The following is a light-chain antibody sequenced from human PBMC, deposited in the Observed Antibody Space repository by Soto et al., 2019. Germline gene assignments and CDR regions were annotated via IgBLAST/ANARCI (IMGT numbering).Light chain of an antibody. J-gene: IGKJ1*01. Sequence: DIVMTQSPDSLAVSLGERATINCKSSQSVLYSSSNKNYLAWYXXXPXQPPKLLIYWASTRESGVPDRFSGSGSGTDFTLTISSLQAEDVAVYYCQQYYSTRTFGQGTKVEIK. V-gene: IGKV4-1*01. CDR2: WAS. CDR1: QSVLYSSSNKNY. CDR3: QQYYSTRT.